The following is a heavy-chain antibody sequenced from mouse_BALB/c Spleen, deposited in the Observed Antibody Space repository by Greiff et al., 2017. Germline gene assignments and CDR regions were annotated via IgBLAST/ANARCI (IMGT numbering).Heavy chain of an antibody. Sequence: EVQLQQSGAELVRSGASVKLSCTASGFNIKDYYMHWVKQRPEQGLEWIGWIDPENGDTEYAPKFQGKATMTADTSSNTAYLQLSSLTSEDTAVYYCNACYGNYYDAMDYWGQGTSVTVSS. CDR2: IDPENGDT. J-gene: IGHJ4*01. CDR1: GFNIKDYY. D-gene: IGHD2-1*01. CDR3: NACYGNYYDAMDY. V-gene: IGHV14-4*02.